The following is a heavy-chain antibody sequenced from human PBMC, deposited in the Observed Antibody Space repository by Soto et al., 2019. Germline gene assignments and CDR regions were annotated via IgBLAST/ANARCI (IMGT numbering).Heavy chain of an antibody. Sequence: SETLSLTCTVSGGSISSYYWSWIRQPPGKGLEWIGYIYYSGSTNYNPSLKSRVTISVDTSKTQFSLKLSSVTAADTAVYYCARVIVVVPAAIYYFDYWGQGTLVTVSS. J-gene: IGHJ4*02. D-gene: IGHD2-2*01. CDR3: ARVIVVVPAAIYYFDY. V-gene: IGHV4-59*08. CDR2: IYYSGST. CDR1: GGSISSYY.